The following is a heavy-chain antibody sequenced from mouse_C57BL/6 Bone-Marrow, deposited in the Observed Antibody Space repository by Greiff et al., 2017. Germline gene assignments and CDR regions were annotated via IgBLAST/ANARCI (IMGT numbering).Heavy chain of an antibody. Sequence: QVQLQQSGPELVKPGASVKISCKASGYAFSSSWMNWVKQRPGKGLEWIGRIYPGDGDTNYNGKFKGKATLTADKSSSTAYMQLSSLTSEDSAVYFCARSFYYGNSFAYCGQGTLVTVSA. CDR3: ARSFYYGNSFAY. CDR1: GYAFSSSW. CDR2: IYPGDGDT. J-gene: IGHJ3*01. D-gene: IGHD2-1*01. V-gene: IGHV1-82*01.